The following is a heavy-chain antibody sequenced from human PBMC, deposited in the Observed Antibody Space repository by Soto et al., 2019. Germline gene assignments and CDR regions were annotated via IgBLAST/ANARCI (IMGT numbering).Heavy chain of an antibody. Sequence: PGESLKISCKGSGYSFTSYWIGWVRQMPGKGLEWMGIIYPGDSDTRYSPSFQGQVTISADKSISTAYLQGSSLKASDTAMYYCARPYGSGSYYDGYYGMDVWGQGTTVTVSS. J-gene: IGHJ6*02. V-gene: IGHV5-51*01. CDR1: GYSFTSYW. CDR2: IYPGDSDT. CDR3: ARPYGSGSYYDGYYGMDV. D-gene: IGHD3-10*01.